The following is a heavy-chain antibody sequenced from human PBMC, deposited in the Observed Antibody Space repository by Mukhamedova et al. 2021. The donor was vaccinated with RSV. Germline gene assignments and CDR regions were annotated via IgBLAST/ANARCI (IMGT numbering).Heavy chain of an antibody. D-gene: IGHD2/OR15-2a*01. J-gene: IGHJ4*02. CDR2: GGT. CDR3: ARLVPFFCNGITCYNDY. V-gene: IGHV4-30-2*04. Sequence: GGTFYNPSLKSRVTISVDTSKNQFSVNLSSVTAADTAVYYCARLVPFFCNGITCYNDYWGQGSLVTVSS.